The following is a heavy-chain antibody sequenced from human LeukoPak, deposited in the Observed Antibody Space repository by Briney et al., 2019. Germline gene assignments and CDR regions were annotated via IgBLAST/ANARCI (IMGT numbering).Heavy chain of an antibody. CDR1: GYTFGRYD. CDR2: MNPNTGNT. D-gene: IGHD3-10*01. Sequence: ASVKVSCKASGYTFGRYDINWVRQATGQGLEWMGWMNPNTGNTFYAQKFQGRVTMTRNTSISTAYMELSSLRSDDTAVYYCARVVRGLGWFDPWGQGTLVTVYS. J-gene: IGHJ5*02. CDR3: ARVVRGLGWFDP. V-gene: IGHV1-8*01.